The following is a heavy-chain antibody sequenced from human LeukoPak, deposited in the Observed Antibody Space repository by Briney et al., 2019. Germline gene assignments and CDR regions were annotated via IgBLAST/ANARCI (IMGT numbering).Heavy chain of an antibody. CDR2: IRSKAYGGTT. D-gene: IGHD1-26*01. Sequence: GGSLRLSCTASGFTFGDYAMSWVRQASGKGLEWVGFIRSKAYGGTTEYAASVKGRFTISRDDSKSIAYLQMNSLKTEDTAVYYCTRYGGSRHDAFDIWGQGTMVTVSS. CDR1: GFTFGDYA. J-gene: IGHJ3*02. V-gene: IGHV3-49*04. CDR3: TRYGGSRHDAFDI.